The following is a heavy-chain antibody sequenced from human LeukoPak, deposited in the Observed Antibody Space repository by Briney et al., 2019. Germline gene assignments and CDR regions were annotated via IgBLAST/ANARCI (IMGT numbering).Heavy chain of an antibody. J-gene: IGHJ4*02. Sequence: QTGGSLRLSCAASGFTFSSYNMNWVRQAPGKGLEWVAYITISTILIYYADSVKGRSTISRDNAKNSLYLQMNSLRVEDTAVYYCARPGGYGVQPLDYWGQGTLVTVAS. D-gene: IGHD5-12*01. CDR2: ITISTILI. CDR3: ARPGGYGVQPLDY. V-gene: IGHV3-48*01. CDR1: GFTFSSYN.